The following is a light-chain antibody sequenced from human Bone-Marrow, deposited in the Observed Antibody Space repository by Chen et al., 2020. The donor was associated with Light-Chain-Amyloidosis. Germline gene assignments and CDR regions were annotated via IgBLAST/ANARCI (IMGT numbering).Light chain of an antibody. Sequence: QSVLTQPPSASGTPGQRVTLSCSGSSSNIASNALNWYQQLPGTAPKLLISSYDQRPSGVPDRFSGTKSGTSASLAISGLQSEDEADYYCASWDDNLKNYVFGTWTKVTV. CDR2: SYD. CDR3: ASWDDNLKNYV. CDR1: SSNIASNA. J-gene: IGLJ1*01. V-gene: IGLV1-44*01.